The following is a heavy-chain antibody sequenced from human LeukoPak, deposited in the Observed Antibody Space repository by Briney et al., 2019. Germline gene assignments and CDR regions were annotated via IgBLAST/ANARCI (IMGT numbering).Heavy chain of an antibody. J-gene: IGHJ4*02. Sequence: ASVKVSCTASGYTFTNYLLHRVRQAPGQGLEWVGRITPSVDTTNYAQKFRDRVTMTRDTSTSTVYMELSSLRSEDTAVYHCVREESGGYFDYWGQGTLVTVSS. CDR2: ITPSVDTT. CDR3: VREESGGYFDY. D-gene: IGHD2-8*02. V-gene: IGHV1-46*01. CDR1: GYTFTNYL.